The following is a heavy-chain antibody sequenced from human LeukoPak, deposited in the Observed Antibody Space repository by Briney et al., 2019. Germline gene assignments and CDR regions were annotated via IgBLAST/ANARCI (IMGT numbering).Heavy chain of an antibody. V-gene: IGHV4-59*08. CDR2: IYYSGST. J-gene: IGHJ6*03. CDR1: GGSIRSYY. Sequence: SETLPLTCTVSGGSIRSYYWSWIRQPPGKGLEWIAYIYYSGSTNYNPSLKSRVTISVDTSKNQFSLKLSSVTAADTAVFYCARHKMVRGIGYYYYMDVWGKGTTVTISS. D-gene: IGHD3-10*01. CDR3: ARHKMVRGIGYYYYMDV.